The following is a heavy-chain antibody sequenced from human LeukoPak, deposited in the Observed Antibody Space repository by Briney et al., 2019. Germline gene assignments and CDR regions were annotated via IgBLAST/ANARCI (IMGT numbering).Heavy chain of an antibody. V-gene: IGHV4-39*01. J-gene: IGHJ2*01. D-gene: IGHD3-9*01. CDR1: GGSISSSSYY. CDR3: ARLDYDILTGYGYFDL. Sequence: SETPSLTCTVSGGSISSSSYYWGWIRQPPGKGLEWIGSIYYSGSTYYNPSLKSRVTISVDTSKNQFSLKLSSVTAADTAVYYCARLDYDILTGYGYFDLWGRGTLVTVSS. CDR2: IYYSGST.